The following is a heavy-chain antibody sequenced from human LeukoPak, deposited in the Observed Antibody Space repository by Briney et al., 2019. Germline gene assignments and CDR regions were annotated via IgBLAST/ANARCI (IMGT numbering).Heavy chain of an antibody. D-gene: IGHD1-26*01. CDR1: GFTFSSYW. CDR3: SRGVGATDN. V-gene: IGHV3-74*01. CDR2: ITSDGSST. Sequence: GGSLRLSCTASGFTFSSYWMHWVRQAPGGGLEWGSRITSDGSSTSHADSVKGRFTTPRDNAKNTLYLQMNSLRAEDTAVYYCSRGVGATDNWGQGTLVTVSS. J-gene: IGHJ4*02.